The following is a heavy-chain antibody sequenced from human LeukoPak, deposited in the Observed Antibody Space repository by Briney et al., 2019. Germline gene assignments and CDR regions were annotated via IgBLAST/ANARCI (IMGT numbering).Heavy chain of an antibody. CDR1: GFTFSRSG. CDR2: IRFDGRNR. CDR3: AKDLDNYSYCDL. J-gene: IGHJ2*01. D-gene: IGHD1-1*01. Sequence: PGGSLRLFCRASGFTFSRSGMRWVRQAPGKGLEWVAFIRFDGRNRYYPDSVEGRFSISRDNTKNTVSLQMKSLRVEDTAVYFCAKDLDNYSYCDLWGRGTLVTVSS. V-gene: IGHV3-30*02.